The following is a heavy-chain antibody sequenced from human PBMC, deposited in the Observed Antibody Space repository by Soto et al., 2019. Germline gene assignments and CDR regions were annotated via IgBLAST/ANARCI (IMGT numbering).Heavy chain of an antibody. V-gene: IGHV1-69*13. CDR1: GGTFSSYA. CDR3: ARDGIPLPVTAILPMTH. CDR2: IIPIFGTA. J-gene: IGHJ4*02. D-gene: IGHD2-21*02. Sequence: GASVKVSCKASGGTFSSYAISWVRQAPGQGLEWMGGIIPIFGTANYAQKFQGSVTITADESTSTAYMELSSLRSEDTAVYYCARDGIPLPVTAILPMTHWGQGTLVTVSS.